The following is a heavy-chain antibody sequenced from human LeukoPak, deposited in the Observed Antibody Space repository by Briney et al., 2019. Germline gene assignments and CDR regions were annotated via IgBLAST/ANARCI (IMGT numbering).Heavy chain of an antibody. CDR1: GYIFTNYY. CDR3: ARDAALDTSMITPGFDY. J-gene: IGHJ4*02. V-gene: IGHV1-46*01. CDR2: INPSGGST. D-gene: IGHD5-18*01. Sequence: ASVKVSCKASGYIFTNYYMHWVRQAPGQGLEWMGIINPSGGSTSYAQNFQGRVTMTRDTSTSTLYMELSSLRSEDTAVYYCARDAALDTSMITPGFDYWGQGTQVTVSS.